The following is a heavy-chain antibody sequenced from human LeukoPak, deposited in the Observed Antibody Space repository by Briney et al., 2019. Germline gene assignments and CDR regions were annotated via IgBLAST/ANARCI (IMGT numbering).Heavy chain of an antibody. D-gene: IGHD3-3*01. J-gene: IGHJ4*02. CDR1: GYTFTSYG. Sequence: SVKVSCKASGYTFTSYGISWVRQAPGQGLEWMGWISAYNGNTNYAQKLQGRVTMTTDTSTSTAYMELRGLRSDDTAVYYCQRVTIFGVVIDFDYWGQGTLVAVSS. V-gene: IGHV1-18*01. CDR2: ISAYNGNT. CDR3: QRVTIFGVVIDFDY.